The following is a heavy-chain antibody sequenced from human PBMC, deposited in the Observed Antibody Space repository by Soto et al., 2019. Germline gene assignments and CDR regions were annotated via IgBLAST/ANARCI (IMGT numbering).Heavy chain of an antibody. V-gene: IGHV1-69*04. Sequence: SVKVSCEASGGTFSSYTISCVRQAPGQGLEWMGRIIPILGIANYAQKFQGRVTITADKSTSTAYMELSSLRSEDTAVYYCARDRDYGDYHLYYYYGMDVWGQGTTVTVSS. D-gene: IGHD4-17*01. CDR2: IIPILGIA. CDR3: ARDRDYGDYHLYYYYGMDV. CDR1: GGTFSSYT. J-gene: IGHJ6*02.